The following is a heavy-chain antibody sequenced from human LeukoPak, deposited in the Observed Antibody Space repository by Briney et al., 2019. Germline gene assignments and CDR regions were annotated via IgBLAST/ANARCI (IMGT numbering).Heavy chain of an antibody. CDR3: ARVKYYGSGIQAYYYYMDV. J-gene: IGHJ6*03. Sequence: PGGSLRLSCAASGFTVSSNYMSWVRQAPGKGLEWVSVIYSGGSTYYADPVKGRFTISRDNSKNTLYLQMNSLRAEDTAVYYCARVKYYGSGIQAYYYYMDVWGKGTTVTISS. CDR2: IYSGGST. CDR1: GFTVSSNY. V-gene: IGHV3-66*01. D-gene: IGHD3-10*01.